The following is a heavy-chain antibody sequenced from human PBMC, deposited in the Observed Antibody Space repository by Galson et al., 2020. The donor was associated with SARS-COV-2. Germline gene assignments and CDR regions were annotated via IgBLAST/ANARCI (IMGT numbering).Heavy chain of an antibody. J-gene: IGHJ4*02. Sequence: ASVKVSCKASGYTFTGYYMHWVRQAPGQGREWMGWINPNSGGTNYAQKFQGRVTMTRDTSISTAYMELSRLRSDDTAVYYCARAPAGYSSGWYFFERLYYFDYWGQGTLVTVSS. CDR2: INPNSGGT. D-gene: IGHD6-19*01. V-gene: IGHV1-2*02. CDR1: GYTFTGYY. CDR3: ARAPAGYSSGWYFFERLYYFDY.